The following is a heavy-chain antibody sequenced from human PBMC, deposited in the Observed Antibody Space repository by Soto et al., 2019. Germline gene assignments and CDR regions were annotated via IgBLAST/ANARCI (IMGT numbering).Heavy chain of an antibody. CDR3: AKDKRAVVVTAPFDY. J-gene: IGHJ4*02. CDR2: IPYDGSNK. D-gene: IGHD2-21*02. V-gene: IGHV3-30*18. CDR1: GFTFSSYG. Sequence: QVQLVESGGGVVQPGRSLRLSCAASGFTFSSYGMHWVRQAPGKGLEWVAVIPYDGSNKYYADSVKGRFTISRDNSKNTLYLQMNSLRAEDTAVYYCAKDKRAVVVTAPFDYWGQGTLVTVSS.